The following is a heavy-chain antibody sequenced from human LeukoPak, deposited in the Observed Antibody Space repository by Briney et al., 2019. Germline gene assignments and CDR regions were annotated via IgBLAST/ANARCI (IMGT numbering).Heavy chain of an antibody. CDR1: GFSFRNYD. CDR2: VGTGRDT. CDR3: ARRSAAAGIDAFDI. Sequence: PGGSLRLSCSASGFSFRNYDMHWVRQPTGKGLEWVSAVGTGRDTYYAGSVTGRFTVVRENAKNTLYLQMNSLRAGDTAMYYCARRSAAAGIDAFDIWGQGTMVTVSS. D-gene: IGHD6-13*01. J-gene: IGHJ3*02. V-gene: IGHV3-13*01.